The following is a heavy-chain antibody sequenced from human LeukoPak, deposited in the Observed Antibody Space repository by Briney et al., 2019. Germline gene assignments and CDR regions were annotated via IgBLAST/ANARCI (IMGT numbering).Heavy chain of an antibody. D-gene: IGHD3-16*02. CDR1: GGSISSYY. CDR3: ARGLDLGDYDYVWGSYRSYYFDY. CDR2: IYYSGST. J-gene: IGHJ4*02. Sequence: SETLSLTCTVSGGSISSYYWSWIRQPPGKGLEWIAYIYYSGSTNYNPALKNRGTISVDTSKNQFYLKLSSVTAADTAVYYCARGLDLGDYDYVWGSYRSYYFDYWGQGTLVTVSS. V-gene: IGHV4-59*08.